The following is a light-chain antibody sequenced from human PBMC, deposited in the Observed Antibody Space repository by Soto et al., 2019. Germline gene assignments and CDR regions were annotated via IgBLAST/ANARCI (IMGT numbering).Light chain of an antibody. CDR1: TSTIGSNT. V-gene: IGLV1-44*01. CDR2: SNN. J-gene: IGLJ2*01. Sequence: QSALTQPPSASGTPGQRVTISCSGSTSTIGSNTVNWYQQLPGSAPKLLIYSNNQRPSGVPDRISGSKSGTSASLAISGLQSEDEADYYCAVWDDGLNGPVVFGGGTKLTVL. CDR3: AVWDDGLNGPVV.